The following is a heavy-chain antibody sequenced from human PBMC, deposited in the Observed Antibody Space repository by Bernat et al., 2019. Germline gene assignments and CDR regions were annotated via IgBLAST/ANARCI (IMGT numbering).Heavy chain of an antibody. CDR1: GFTFSSYA. CDR3: ARDFLGLWAAAADY. CDR2: ISYDGSNK. V-gene: IGHV3-30-3*01. Sequence: QVQLVESGGGVVQPGRSLRLSCAASGFTFSSYAMHWVRQAPGKGLEWVAVISYDGSNKYYADSVKGRFTISRDNSKNTLYLQMNSLRAEDTAVYDCARDFLGLWAAAADYWGQGTLVTVSS. D-gene: IGHD6-13*01. J-gene: IGHJ4*02.